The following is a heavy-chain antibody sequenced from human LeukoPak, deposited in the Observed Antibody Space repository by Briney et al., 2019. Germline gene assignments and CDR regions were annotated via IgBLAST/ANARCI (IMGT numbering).Heavy chain of an antibody. V-gene: IGHV1-24*01. CDR2: FDPEDGET. CDR1: GYTLTELS. J-gene: IGHJ4*02. CDR3: ATGGPGYSSDLDY. Sequence: GSVKVSCKVSGYTLTELSMHWVRQAPGKGLEWMGGFDPEDGETIYAQKFQGRVTMTEDTSTDTAYMELSSLRSEDTAVYYCATGGPGYSSDLDYWGQGTLVTVSS. D-gene: IGHD6-19*01.